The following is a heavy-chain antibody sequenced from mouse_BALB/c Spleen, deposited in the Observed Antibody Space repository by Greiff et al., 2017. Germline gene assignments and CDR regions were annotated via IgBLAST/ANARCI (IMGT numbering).Heavy chain of an antibody. V-gene: IGHV5-15*02. J-gene: IGHJ4*01. CDR3: ARDGGYDAMDY. D-gene: IGHD2-2*01. CDR2: ISNLAYSI. Sequence: DVQLVESGGGLVQPGGSRKLSCAASGFTFSDYGMAWVRQAPGKGPEWVAFISNLAYSIYYADTVTGRFTISRENAKNTLYLEMSSLRSEDTAMYYCARDGGYDAMDYWGQGTSVTVSS. CDR1: GFTFSDYG.